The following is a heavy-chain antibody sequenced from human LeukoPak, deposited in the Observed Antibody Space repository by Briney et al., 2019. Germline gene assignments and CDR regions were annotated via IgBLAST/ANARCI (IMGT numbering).Heavy chain of an antibody. J-gene: IGHJ4*02. Sequence: PSETLSLTCTVSGGSISSGSYYWSWIRQPAGTGLEWIGRIYTSGSTNYNPSLKSRVTISVDTSKNQFSLKLSSVTAADTAVYYCAREDEYSSSSWNYWGQGTLVTVSS. CDR1: GGSISSGSYY. V-gene: IGHV4-61*02. CDR3: AREDEYSSSSWNY. CDR2: IYTSGST. D-gene: IGHD6-6*01.